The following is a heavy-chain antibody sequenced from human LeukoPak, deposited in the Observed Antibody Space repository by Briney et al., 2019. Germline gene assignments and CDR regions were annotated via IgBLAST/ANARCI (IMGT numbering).Heavy chain of an antibody. CDR1: GFTFSSYS. Sequence: GGSLRLSCAASGFTFSSYSMNWVRQAPGKGPEWVSYISSSSSTIYYADSVKGRFTISRDNAKNSLYLQMNSLRAEDTAVYYCARAGYYYDSSGYYYFDYWGQGTLVTVSS. CDR3: ARAGYYYDSSGYYYFDY. CDR2: ISSSSSTI. D-gene: IGHD3-22*01. J-gene: IGHJ4*02. V-gene: IGHV3-48*04.